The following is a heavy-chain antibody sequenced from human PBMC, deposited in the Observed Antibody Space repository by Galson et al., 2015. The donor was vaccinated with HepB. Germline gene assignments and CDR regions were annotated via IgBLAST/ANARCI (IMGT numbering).Heavy chain of an antibody. V-gene: IGHV3-15*01. CDR3: VARPF. J-gene: IGHJ4*02. CDR1: EFTVSHTW. CDR2: IKSKGDGGTT. Sequence: SLRLSCAASEFTVSHTWTSWVRQAPGKGLEWVGRIKSKGDGGTTEYAAPVNGRFIISRDESKNTLYLQMYSLKSEDTAVYFCVARPFWGQGTLVTVSS.